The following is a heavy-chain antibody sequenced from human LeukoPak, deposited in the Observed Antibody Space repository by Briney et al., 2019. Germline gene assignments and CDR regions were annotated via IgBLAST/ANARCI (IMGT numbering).Heavy chain of an antibody. J-gene: IGHJ4*02. D-gene: IGHD5-12*01. Sequence: SETLSLTCTVSGGSISSYYWSWIRQPPGKRLEWIGYILYSGTTNSNPSFKSRVTISVDTSKNQISLKLSSVTAADTAVYYCARMGGYSGYATHWGQGTLVTVSS. V-gene: IGHV4-59*08. CDR3: ARMGGYSGYATH. CDR2: ILYSGTT. CDR1: GGSISSYY.